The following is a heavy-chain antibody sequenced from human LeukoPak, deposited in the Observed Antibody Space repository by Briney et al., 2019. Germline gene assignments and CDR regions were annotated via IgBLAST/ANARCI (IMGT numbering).Heavy chain of an antibody. V-gene: IGHV3-48*03. CDR3: ARDKYFDSYTYYPRFDY. CDR1: GFTFSSYE. Sequence: GGSLRLSCAASGFTFSSYEMNWVRQVPGKGLEWISYISSSGSTIYFADSVKGRFTISRDNAKNSLYLQMNSLRAEDTAVYYCARDKYFDSYTYYPRFDYWGQGILVTVSS. D-gene: IGHD3-16*01. J-gene: IGHJ4*02. CDR2: ISSSGSTI.